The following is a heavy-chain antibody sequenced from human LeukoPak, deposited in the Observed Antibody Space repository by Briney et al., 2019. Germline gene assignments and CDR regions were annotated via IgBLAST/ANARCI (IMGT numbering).Heavy chain of an antibody. D-gene: IGHD1-26*01. J-gene: IGHJ4*02. CDR2: ISGSGGGT. V-gene: IGHV3-23*01. CDR1: GFTFSNSA. CDR3: ARGIVGPTGDY. Sequence: GGSLRLSCAASGFTFSNSAMSWVRQAPGKGLEWVSAISGSGGGTYYAASVKGRFTISRDNAKNTLYLQMNSLRAEDTAVYYCARGIVGPTGDYWGQGTLVTVSS.